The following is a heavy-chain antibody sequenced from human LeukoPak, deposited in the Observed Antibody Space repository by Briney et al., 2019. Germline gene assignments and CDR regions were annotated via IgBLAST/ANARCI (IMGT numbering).Heavy chain of an antibody. Sequence: ASVKVSCKASGYTFTSYAMHWVRQAPGQRLEWMGWISADNGTTEYSQKFQGRVTITRDTSASTAYMDLSSLRSEDTAIYYCAGTYYYDSSGYYPAFDYWGQGTLVTVSS. J-gene: IGHJ4*02. CDR2: ISADNGTT. D-gene: IGHD3-22*01. CDR1: GYTFTSYA. CDR3: AGTYYYDSSGYYPAFDY. V-gene: IGHV1-3*01.